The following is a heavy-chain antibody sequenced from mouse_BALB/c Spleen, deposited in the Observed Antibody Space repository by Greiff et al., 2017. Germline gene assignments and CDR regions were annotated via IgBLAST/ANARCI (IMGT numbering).Heavy chain of an antibody. CDR2: IDPANGNT. CDR1: GFNIKDTY. V-gene: IGHV14-3*02. Sequence: EVQGVESGAELVKPGASVKLSCTASGFNIKDTYMHWVKQRPEQGLEWIGRIDPANGNTKYDPKFQGKATITADTSSNTAYLQLSSLTSEDTAVYYCARDGDYYGSSYFDYWGQGTTLTVSS. CDR3: ARDGDYYGSSYFDY. J-gene: IGHJ2*01. D-gene: IGHD1-1*01.